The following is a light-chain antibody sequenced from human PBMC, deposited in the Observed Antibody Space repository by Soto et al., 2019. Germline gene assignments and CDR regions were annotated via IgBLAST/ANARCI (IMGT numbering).Light chain of an antibody. Sequence: EIVMTQSPATLSVSPGERATLSCRASQSVSSNLAWYQQKPGQAPRLLIYGASTRATGIPARFSGSGSGTDFTLTISSLLSEDVAGYYYQQYNNWPPSTFGQGTKVEIK. V-gene: IGKV3-15*01. CDR3: QQYNNWPPST. CDR1: QSVSSN. J-gene: IGKJ1*01. CDR2: GAS.